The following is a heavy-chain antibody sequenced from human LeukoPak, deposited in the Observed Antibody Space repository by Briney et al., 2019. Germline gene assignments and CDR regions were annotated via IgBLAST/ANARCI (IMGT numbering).Heavy chain of an antibody. J-gene: IGHJ3*02. CDR2: ISSSTNHI. Sequence: GGSLRLSCAASGISFSSYSMNWVRQAPGKGLEWVSSISSSTNHIYYADSVKGRFTISRDNAKNLVFLQMNGLRAEDTAVYYCARGRSITLLRGVAMSDGFDIWGQGAMVAVSS. CDR3: ARGRSITLLRGVAMSDGFDI. D-gene: IGHD3-10*01. V-gene: IGHV3-21*01. CDR1: GISFSSYS.